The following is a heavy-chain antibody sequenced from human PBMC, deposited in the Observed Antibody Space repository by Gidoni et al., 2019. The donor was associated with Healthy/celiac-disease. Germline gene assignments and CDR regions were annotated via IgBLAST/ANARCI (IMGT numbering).Heavy chain of an antibody. CDR2: VSWNGGSI. J-gene: IGHJ4*02. CDR1: GFTFDDYA. Sequence: EVQLVESGGGLVQPGRSLRLSCAASGFTFDDYAMHWVRQGPGKGLEWVSGVSWNGGSIGYADSVKGRFTISRDNAKNSLYLQMNSLRSEDTAFYYCAKDKCGGDCSFDYWGQGTLVTVSS. D-gene: IGHD2-21*01. CDR3: AKDKCGGDCSFDY. V-gene: IGHV3-9*01.